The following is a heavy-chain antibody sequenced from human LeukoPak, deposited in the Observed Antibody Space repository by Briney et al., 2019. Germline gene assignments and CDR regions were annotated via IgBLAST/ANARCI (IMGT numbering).Heavy chain of an antibody. CDR2: INSGGST. D-gene: IGHD1-1*01. Sequence: GGSLRLSCAASGFSVSRNYMTWVRQAPGEGLEWVSLINSGGSTSYADSVKGRFTISRDNSKNTLYLQMNSLRAEDTAVYYCARKTDHQTGGDYWGQGTLVTVSS. CDR1: GFSVSRNY. CDR3: ARKTDHQTGGDY. V-gene: IGHV3-66*01. J-gene: IGHJ4*02.